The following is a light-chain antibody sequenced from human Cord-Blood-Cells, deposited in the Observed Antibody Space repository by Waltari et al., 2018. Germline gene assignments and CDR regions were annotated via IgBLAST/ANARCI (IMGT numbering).Light chain of an antibody. Sequence: DIQMTQSPSSLSASVGDRVPITCQASQDISNYLNWYQQKPGKAPKLLIYDASNWETGVPSRFSGSGSGTDFTFTISSLQPEDIATYYCQQYDNLITFGQGTRLEIK. J-gene: IGKJ5*01. CDR3: QQYDNLIT. CDR2: DAS. V-gene: IGKV1-33*01. CDR1: QDISNY.